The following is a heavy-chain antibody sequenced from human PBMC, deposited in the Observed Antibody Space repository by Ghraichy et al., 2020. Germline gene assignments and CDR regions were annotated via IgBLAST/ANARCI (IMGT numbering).Heavy chain of an antibody. CDR3: ARHEEWEYCSGGSCYPGWFDP. CDR2: IYYSGST. J-gene: IGHJ5*02. CDR1: GGSISSSSYY. D-gene: IGHD2-15*01. Sequence: GSLRLSCTVSGGSISSSSYYWGWIRQPPGKGLEWIGSIYYSGSTYYNPSLKSRVTISVDTSKNQFSLKLSSVTAADTAVYYCARHEEWEYCSGGSCYPGWFDPWGQGTLVTVSS. V-gene: IGHV4-39*01.